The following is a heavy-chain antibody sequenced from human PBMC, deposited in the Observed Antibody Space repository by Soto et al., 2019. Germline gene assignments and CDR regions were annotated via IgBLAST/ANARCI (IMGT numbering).Heavy chain of an antibody. CDR2: ISAYNGNT. CDR3: ARDWGFWGIFGVVMSPRYGMDV. D-gene: IGHD3-3*01. CDR1: GYTFTSYG. J-gene: IGHJ6*02. V-gene: IGHV1-18*01. Sequence: ASVKVSCKASGYTFTSYGISWVRQAPGQGLEWMGWISAYNGNTNYAQKLQGRVTMTTDTSTGTAYMELRSLRSDDTAVYYCARDWGFWGIFGVVMSPRYGMDVWGQGTTVIVSS.